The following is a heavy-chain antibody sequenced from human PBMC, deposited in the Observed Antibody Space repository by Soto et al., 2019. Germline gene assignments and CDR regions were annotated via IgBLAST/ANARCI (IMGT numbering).Heavy chain of an antibody. Sequence: PGGSLRLSCAASGFTFSSYSMNWVRQAPGKGLEWVSSISSSSYIYYADSVKGRFTISRDNAKNSLYLQMNSLRAEDTAVYYCARGKYSSSSGNGYFDYWGQGTLVTVSS. D-gene: IGHD6-6*01. J-gene: IGHJ4*02. V-gene: IGHV3-21*01. CDR2: ISSSSYI. CDR1: GFTFSSYS. CDR3: ARGKYSSSSGNGYFDY.